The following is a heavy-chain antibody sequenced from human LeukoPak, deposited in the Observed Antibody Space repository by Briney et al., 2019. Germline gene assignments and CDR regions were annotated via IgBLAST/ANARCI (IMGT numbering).Heavy chain of an antibody. V-gene: IGHV4-59*08. CDR1: GGSISSYY. D-gene: IGHD2-15*01. CDR2: IYYSGST. J-gene: IGHJ4*02. Sequence: PSETLSLTCTVSGGSISSYYWSWSRQPPGKGLEWIGDIYYSGSTSYDPSLKSRVTISVDTSKNQFSLKLSSVTAADTAVYYCARARSTVGAATRWLDSWGQGTLVTVSS. CDR3: ARARSTVGAATRWLDS.